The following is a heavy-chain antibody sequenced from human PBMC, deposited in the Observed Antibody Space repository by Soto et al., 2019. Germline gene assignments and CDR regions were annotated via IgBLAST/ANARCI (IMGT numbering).Heavy chain of an antibody. CDR3: ATTRYSSGWYRVYFDY. J-gene: IGHJ4*02. V-gene: IGHV4-59*01. CDR1: GGSISSYY. CDR2: IYYSGST. D-gene: IGHD6-19*01. Sequence: PXETLCLSCPVSGGSISSYYWSWIRQPPGKGLEWIGYIYYSGSTNYNPSLKSRVTISVDTSKNQFSLKLSSVTATDTAVYYCATTRYSSGWYRVYFDYWGQGTLVTVSS.